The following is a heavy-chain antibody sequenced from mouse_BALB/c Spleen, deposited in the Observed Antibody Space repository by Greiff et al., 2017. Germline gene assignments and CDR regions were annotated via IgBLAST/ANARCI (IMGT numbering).Heavy chain of an antibody. D-gene: IGHD2-3*01. CDR2: INPSNGGT. CDR1: GYTFTSYY. CDR3: TSSMTAMDY. Sequence: VQLQPGAELVKPGASVKLSCKASGYTFTSYYMYWVKQRPGQGLEWIGGINPSNGGTNFNEKFKSKATLTVDKSSSTAYMQLSSLTSEDSAVYYCTSSMTAMDYWGQGTSVTVSS. V-gene: IGHV1S16*01. J-gene: IGHJ4*01.